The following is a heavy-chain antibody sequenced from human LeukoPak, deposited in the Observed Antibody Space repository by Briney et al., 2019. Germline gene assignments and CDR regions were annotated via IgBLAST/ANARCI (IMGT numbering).Heavy chain of an antibody. V-gene: IGHV1-2*02. J-gene: IGHJ4*02. CDR2: INPNSGGT. CDR1: TYTSSTYH. Sequence: ASVKVSCKASTYTSSTYHFHWVRQAPGQGLEWMGWINPNSGGTNYAQKLQGRVTMTRDTSISTAYMELSRLRSDDTAVYYCATGLRYFDAPYDYWGQGTLVTVSS. CDR3: ATGLRYFDAPYDY. D-gene: IGHD3-9*01.